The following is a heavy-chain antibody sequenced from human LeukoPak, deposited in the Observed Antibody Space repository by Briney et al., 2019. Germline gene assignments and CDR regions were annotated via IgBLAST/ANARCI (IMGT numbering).Heavy chain of an antibody. D-gene: IGHD2-8*02. J-gene: IGHJ4*02. V-gene: IGHV4-34*01. Sequence: SETLSLTCAVYIDSFSNYHWNWIRQTPAKGMEWIGEVNESGGTNISPSLRSRVILSVHTSKNQFSLKLSSVTAADTAVYYCVASLLGPTRTFDYWGQGTLVTVSS. CDR3: VASLLGPTRTFDY. CDR1: IDSFSNYH. CDR2: VNESGGT.